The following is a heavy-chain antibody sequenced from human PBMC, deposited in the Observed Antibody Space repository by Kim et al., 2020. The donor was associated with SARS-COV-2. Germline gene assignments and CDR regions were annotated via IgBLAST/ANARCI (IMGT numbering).Heavy chain of an antibody. CDR1: GFTFSSYW. CDR3: AREDDYDSSGYNGYYFDY. D-gene: IGHD3-22*01. Sequence: GGSLRLSCAASGFTFSSYWMSWVRQAPGKGLEWVANIKQDGSEKYYVDSVKGRFTISRDNAKNSLYLQMNSLRAEDTAVYYCAREDDYDSSGYNGYYFDYWGQGTLVTVSS. CDR2: IKQDGSEK. V-gene: IGHV3-7*03. J-gene: IGHJ4*02.